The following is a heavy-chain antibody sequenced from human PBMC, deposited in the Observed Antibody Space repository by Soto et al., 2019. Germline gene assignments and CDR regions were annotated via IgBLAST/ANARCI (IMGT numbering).Heavy chain of an antibody. CDR3: ASFVVGPATPPY. CDR2: IYQTGST. Sequence: SETLSLTCAVSCASISSGAYSWRWVRQPPGKGLEWLGFIYQTGSTHYNPSLKNRVTISVDGSQNQFSLNLTSVAAADTAVYYCASFVVGPATPPYWGPG. CDR1: CASISSGAYS. D-gene: IGHD2-21*02. V-gene: IGHV4-30-2*01. J-gene: IGHJ4*02.